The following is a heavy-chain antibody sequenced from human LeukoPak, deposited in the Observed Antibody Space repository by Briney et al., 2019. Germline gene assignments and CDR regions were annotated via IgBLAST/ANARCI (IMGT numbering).Heavy chain of an antibody. CDR1: GFTFSSYW. CDR2: INSDGSTT. D-gene: IGHD4-17*01. Sequence: GGSLRLSCAASGFTFSSYWMHWVRQAPGKGLVWVSRINSDGSTTTFADSVRGRFTISRDNSENTLSLQMNSLRADDTAVYYCTKEGGPMSVTTERYSFDHWGRGTLVTVSS. J-gene: IGHJ4*02. CDR3: TKEGGPMSVTTERYSFDH. V-gene: IGHV3-74*01.